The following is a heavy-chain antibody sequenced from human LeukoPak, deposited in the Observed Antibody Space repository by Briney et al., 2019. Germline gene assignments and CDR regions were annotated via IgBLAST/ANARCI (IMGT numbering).Heavy chain of an antibody. CDR2: INHSGST. V-gene: IGHV4-34*01. J-gene: IGHJ6*02. CDR1: GGSFSGYY. D-gene: IGHD6-6*01. Sequence: SETLSLTCAVYGGSFSGYYWSWIRQPPGKGLEWIGEINHSGSTNYNPSLKSRVTISLDTSKNQFSLKMSSVTAADTAVYFCARGEGSSLYYFYGMDVWGQGTTVIVSS. CDR3: ARGEGSSLYYFYGMDV.